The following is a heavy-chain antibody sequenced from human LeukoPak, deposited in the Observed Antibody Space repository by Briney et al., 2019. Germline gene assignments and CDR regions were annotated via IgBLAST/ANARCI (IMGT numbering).Heavy chain of an antibody. Sequence: ASVKVSCRASGYTFTGYYMHWVRQAPGQGLEWMGWINPNSGGTNYAQKFQGRVTMTRDTSISTAYMELSRLRSDDTAVYYCARAVSGLYYYYYYMDVWGKGTTVTVSS. CDR2: INPNSGGT. CDR3: ARAVSGLYYYYYYMDV. CDR1: GYTFTGYY. V-gene: IGHV1-2*02. D-gene: IGHD3-10*01. J-gene: IGHJ6*03.